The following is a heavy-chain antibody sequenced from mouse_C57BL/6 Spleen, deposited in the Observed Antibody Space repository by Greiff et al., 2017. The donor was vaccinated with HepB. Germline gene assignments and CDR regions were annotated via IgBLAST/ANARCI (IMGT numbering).Heavy chain of an antibody. V-gene: IGHV3-1*01. D-gene: IGHD1-2*01. J-gene: IGHJ4*01. CDR1: GYSITSGYD. CDR2: ISYSGST. Sequence: VQLQQSGPGMVKPSQSLSLTCTVTGYSITSGYDWHWIRHFPGNKLEWMGYISYSGSTNYNPSLKSRISITHDTSKNHFFLKLNSVTTEDTATYYCARGTTAYAMDYWGQGTSVTVSS. CDR3: ARGTTAYAMDY.